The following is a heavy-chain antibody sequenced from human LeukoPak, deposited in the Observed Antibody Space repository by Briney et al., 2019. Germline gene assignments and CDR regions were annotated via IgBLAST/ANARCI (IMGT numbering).Heavy chain of an antibody. CDR1: GGSFSGYY. D-gene: IGHD3-22*01. CDR2: INHSGST. CDR3: ARGYYDRSDY. Sequence: SETLSLTCAVYGGSFSGYYWSWIRQPPGKGLEWIGEINHSGSTNYNPSLKSRVTISVDTSKNQFSLKLSSVTAADTAVYYCARGYYDRSDYWGQGTLVTVSS. V-gene: IGHV4-34*01. J-gene: IGHJ4*02.